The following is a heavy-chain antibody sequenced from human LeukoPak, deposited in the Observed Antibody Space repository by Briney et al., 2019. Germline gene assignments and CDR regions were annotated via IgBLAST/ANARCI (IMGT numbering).Heavy chain of an antibody. D-gene: IGHD2-15*01. CDR2: INPNSGGT. V-gene: IGHV1-2*02. Sequence: ASVKVSCKASGYTFTGYYMHWVRQAPGQGHEWMGWINPNSGGTNYAQKFQGRVTMTRDASISTAYMELSRLRSDDTAVYYCARPYCSGGSCYTWFDPWGQGILLTVSS. CDR1: GYTFTGYY. J-gene: IGHJ5*02. CDR3: ARPYCSGGSCYTWFDP.